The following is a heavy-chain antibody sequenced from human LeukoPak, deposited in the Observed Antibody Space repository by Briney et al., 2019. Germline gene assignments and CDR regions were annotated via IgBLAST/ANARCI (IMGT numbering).Heavy chain of an antibody. Sequence: PGGSLRLSCAASGFSFDDYAMHWVGQTPGRALEGVQGISWDSGSIGYAASVKGRFTVSRDNAKNSLFLQMKSLKTEDTALYYCAKDIGLAAPEYFFDYWGLGTLVIVS. CDR2: ISWDSGSI. CDR1: GFSFDDYA. V-gene: IGHV3-9*01. D-gene: IGHD6-25*01. J-gene: IGHJ4*02. CDR3: AKDIGLAAPEYFFDY.